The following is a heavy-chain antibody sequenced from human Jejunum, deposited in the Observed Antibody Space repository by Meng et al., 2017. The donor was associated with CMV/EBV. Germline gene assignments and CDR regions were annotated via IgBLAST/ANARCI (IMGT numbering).Heavy chain of an antibody. J-gene: IGHJ4*02. V-gene: IGHV3-9*01. D-gene: IGHD1-26*01. CDR2: ISWNRGTI. CDR3: ARSNSGTYFAEMDN. CDR1: GFIFDEYA. Sequence: SGFIFDEYAMNWVRQVPGKGLEWVSGISWNRGTIEYADSVKGRFTISRDNAKNSLYLQMNSLRAEDTALYFCARSNSGTYFAEMDNWGQGTLVTVSS.